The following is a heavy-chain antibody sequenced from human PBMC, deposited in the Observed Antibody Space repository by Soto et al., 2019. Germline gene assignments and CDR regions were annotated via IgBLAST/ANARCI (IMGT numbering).Heavy chain of an antibody. J-gene: IGHJ4*02. CDR1: GASISSGDYY. CDR2: MYRSGNP. V-gene: IGHV4-31*03. CDR3: AISPHSVTTCPYY. D-gene: IGHD4-17*01. Sequence: SETLSLTCTVSGASISSGDYYWGWVRQHPGKGLEWIGYMYRSGNPYYNPSLRSRLTISADTSKNQFSLTLSSVTAADTAIYYCAISPHSVTTCPYYWGQGTLVTVSS.